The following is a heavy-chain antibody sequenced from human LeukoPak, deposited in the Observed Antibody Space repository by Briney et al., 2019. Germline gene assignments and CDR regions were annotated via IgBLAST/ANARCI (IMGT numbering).Heavy chain of an antibody. CDR1: GFTFSSYG. V-gene: IGHV3-30*02. Sequence: AGGSLRLSCAASGFTFSSYGMHWVRQAPGKGLEWVAFIRYDGSNKYYADSVKGRFTISRDNSKNTLYLQMNSLRAEDTAVYYCASNYSSGTYYFDYWGQGTLVTVSS. J-gene: IGHJ4*02. CDR2: IRYDGSNK. D-gene: IGHD6-19*01. CDR3: ASNYSSGTYYFDY.